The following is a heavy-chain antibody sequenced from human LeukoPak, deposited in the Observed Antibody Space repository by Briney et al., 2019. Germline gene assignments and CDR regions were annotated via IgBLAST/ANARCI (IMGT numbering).Heavy chain of an antibody. D-gene: IGHD6-19*01. CDR2: IKSDGSGT. J-gene: IGHJ4*02. V-gene: IGHV3-74*01. Sequence: PGGSLRLSCAASGFTFSSYWMHWVRQAPGKGLVWVSRIKSDGSGTSYADSVKGRFTISRDNAKNTLYLQMSSLRAEDTAVYYCARGSDSSGWYSSFDYWGQGTLVTVSS. CDR3: ARGSDSSGWYSSFDY. CDR1: GFTFSSYW.